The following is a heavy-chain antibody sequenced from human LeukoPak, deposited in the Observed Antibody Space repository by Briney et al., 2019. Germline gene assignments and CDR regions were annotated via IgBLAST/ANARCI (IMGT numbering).Heavy chain of an antibody. V-gene: IGHV3-23*01. J-gene: IGHJ4*02. CDR2: ISGSGGST. Sequence: GGSLSLSCAASGFTFSSYAMSWVRQAPGRGLEWVSSISGSGGSTYYAHSVKGRFTISRDNSKQALYLQMNRLRGEQTALFYCGKLHSSSWYYFDYWGQGTLVTVSS. D-gene: IGHD6-13*01. CDR3: GKLHSSSWYYFDY. CDR1: GFTFSSYA.